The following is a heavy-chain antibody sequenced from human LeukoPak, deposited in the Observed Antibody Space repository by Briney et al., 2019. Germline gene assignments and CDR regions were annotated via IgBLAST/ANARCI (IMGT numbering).Heavy chain of an antibody. D-gene: IGHD2-21*02. CDR3: ATVVVVTAIFPGEYFQH. Sequence: ASVKVSCKVSGYTLTELSMHWVRQAPGKGPEWMGGFDPEDGETVYAQKFQGRVTMTEDTSTDTAYMELSSLRSEDTAVYYCATVVVVTAIFPGEYFQHWGQGTLVTVSS. J-gene: IGHJ1*01. V-gene: IGHV1-24*01. CDR2: FDPEDGET. CDR1: GYTLTELS.